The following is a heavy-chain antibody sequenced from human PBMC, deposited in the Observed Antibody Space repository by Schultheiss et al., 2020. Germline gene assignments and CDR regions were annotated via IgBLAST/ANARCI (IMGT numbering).Heavy chain of an antibody. D-gene: IGHD3-10*01. CDR3: AREGDGWFGELFPFDY. V-gene: IGHV4-61*02. J-gene: IGHJ4*02. CDR2: IYTSGST. Sequence: SETLSLTCTVFGGSISSGDYYWSWIRQPAGKGLEWIGRIYTSGSTNYNPSLKSRVTMSVDTSKNQFSLKLSSVTAADTAVYYCAREGDGWFGELFPFDYWGQGTLVTVSS. CDR1: GGSISSGDYY.